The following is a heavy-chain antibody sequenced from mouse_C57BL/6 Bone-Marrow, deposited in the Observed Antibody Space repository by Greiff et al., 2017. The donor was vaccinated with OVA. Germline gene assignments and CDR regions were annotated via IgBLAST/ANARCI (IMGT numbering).Heavy chain of an antibody. CDR3: ARQRYYGSSWGYFDY. J-gene: IGHJ2*01. V-gene: IGHV5-6*01. CDR2: ISSGGSYT. D-gene: IGHD1-1*01. CDR1: GFTFSSYG. Sequence: EVKLMESGGDLVKPGGSLKLSCAASGFTFSSYGMSWVRQTPDKRLEWVATISSGGSYTYYPDSVKGRFTISRDNAKNTLYLQMSSLKSEDTAMYYCARQRYYGSSWGYFDYWGQGTTLTVSS.